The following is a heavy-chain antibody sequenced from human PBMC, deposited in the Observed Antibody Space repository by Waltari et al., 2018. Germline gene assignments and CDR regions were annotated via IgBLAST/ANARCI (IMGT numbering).Heavy chain of an antibody. CDR3: AKVRVGYFDLLVRAFDF. CDR2: ISCSSSRI. Sequence: EVQLLESGGGLVHPGGSLTLSCAVSGFPFSSYAMSCVRQAPGKGLECVSTISCSSSRIHYADSVKGRLTISRDNSTNTLFLQMNSLRPEYTAVYFCAKVRVGYFDLLVRAFDFWGPGTMVIVSS. V-gene: IGHV3-23*01. D-gene: IGHD3-9*01. CDR1: GFPFSSYA. J-gene: IGHJ3*01.